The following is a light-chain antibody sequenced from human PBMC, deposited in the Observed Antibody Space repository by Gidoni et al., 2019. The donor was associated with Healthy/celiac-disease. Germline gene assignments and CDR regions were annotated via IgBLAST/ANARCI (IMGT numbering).Light chain of an antibody. Sequence: ELVLTQSPGTLSLSPGERATLSCSAIQSFSRSYLAWYQQKPGQAPRLLIYGASSRATGIPDRFSGSGSGTDFTLTISRLEPEDVAVYYCQQYGRSTLTFGGGTKVEIK. CDR1: QSFSRSY. CDR2: GAS. V-gene: IGKV3-20*01. CDR3: QQYGRSTLT. J-gene: IGKJ4*01.